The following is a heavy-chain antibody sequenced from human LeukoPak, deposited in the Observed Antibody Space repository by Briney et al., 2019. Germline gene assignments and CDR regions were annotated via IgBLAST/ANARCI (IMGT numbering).Heavy chain of an antibody. D-gene: IGHD4-17*01. J-gene: IGHJ4*02. CDR1: GFSLSTSGVG. CDR2: IYWNDDE. Sequence: SGPTLVKPTQTLTLTCTFSGFSLSTSGVGVGWIRQPPGKALDWLALIYWNDDEHYSPSLKSRLTITKDTSKNQVVLTMTNMDPVVTATYYCAHMTTLTAAGYTFDYWGQGTLVTVSS. CDR3: AHMTTLTAAGYTFDY. V-gene: IGHV2-5*01.